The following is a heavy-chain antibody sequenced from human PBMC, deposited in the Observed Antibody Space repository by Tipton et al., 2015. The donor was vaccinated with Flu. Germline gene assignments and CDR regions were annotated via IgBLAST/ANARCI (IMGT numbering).Heavy chain of an antibody. V-gene: IGHV4-34*01. CDR2: INHSGTT. J-gene: IGHJ4*02. D-gene: IGHD2-15*01. CDR3: ARGTGYSTTYFDS. CDR1: GDSIRSDYY. Sequence: TLSLTCTISGDSIRSDYYWSWIRQPPGKGLEWIGEINHSGTTNYNPSLKSRVTISVDTSKNQFSLRLNSVTAADTAVYYCARGTGYSTTYFDSWGRGTLVTVSS.